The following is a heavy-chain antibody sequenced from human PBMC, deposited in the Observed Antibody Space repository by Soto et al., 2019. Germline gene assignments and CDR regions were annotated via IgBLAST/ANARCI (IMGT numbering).Heavy chain of an antibody. Sequence: PGGSLRLSCAASGFTFSDYYMSWIRQAPGKGLEWVSYISISSSYTNYADSVKGRFTISRDNAKNSLYLQMNSLRAEDTAVYYCARGISSSPIWFDPWGQGTLVTVSS. D-gene: IGHD6-6*01. CDR1: GFTFSDYY. CDR2: ISISSSYT. J-gene: IGHJ5*02. V-gene: IGHV3-11*06. CDR3: ARGISSSPIWFDP.